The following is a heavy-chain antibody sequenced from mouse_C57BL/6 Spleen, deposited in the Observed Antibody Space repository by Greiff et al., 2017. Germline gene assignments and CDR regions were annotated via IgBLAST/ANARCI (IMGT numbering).Heavy chain of an antibody. CDR1: GFNIKDYY. CDR3: ASRQLRLRDYAMDY. J-gene: IGHJ4*01. D-gene: IGHD3-2*02. V-gene: IGHV14-2*01. Sequence: EVQLQESGAELVKPGASVKLSCTASGFNIKDYYMHWVKQRTEQGLEWIGRIDPEDGETKYAPKFQGKATITADTSSNTAYLQLSSLTSEDTAVYFCASRQLRLRDYAMDYWGQGTSVTVSS. CDR2: IDPEDGET.